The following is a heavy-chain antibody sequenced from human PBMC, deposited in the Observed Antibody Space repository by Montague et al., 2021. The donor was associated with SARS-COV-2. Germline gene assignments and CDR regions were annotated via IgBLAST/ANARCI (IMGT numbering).Heavy chain of an antibody. V-gene: IGHV4-59*02. D-gene: IGHD5-24*01. Sequence: SETLSLTCSVSSGSVSSDYWSWIRQPPGKGLEWIGYIYSSGSTSYNPSLKSRVTISIDTSKNQFSLRLSCVTAADTAVYYCARTGDAYTRYYFDYWGQGTLVTVSS. CDR3: ARTGDAYTRYYFDY. J-gene: IGHJ4*02. CDR2: IYSSGST. CDR1: SGSVSSDY.